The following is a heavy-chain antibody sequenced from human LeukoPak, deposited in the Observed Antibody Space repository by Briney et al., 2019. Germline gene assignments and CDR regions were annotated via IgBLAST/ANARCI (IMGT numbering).Heavy chain of an antibody. CDR1: GVNFDDYA. D-gene: IGHD3-10*01. CDR2: ISWNSGSI. CDR3: AKRGSGSKSPFDY. J-gene: IGHJ4*02. Sequence: PGRSLRLSCAASGVNFDDYAMHWVRQAPGKGLEWVSSISWNSGSIGYADSVKGRFTTSRDNAKNSLYLQMNSLRAEDTALYYCAKRGSGSKSPFDYWGQGTLVTVSS. V-gene: IGHV3-9*01.